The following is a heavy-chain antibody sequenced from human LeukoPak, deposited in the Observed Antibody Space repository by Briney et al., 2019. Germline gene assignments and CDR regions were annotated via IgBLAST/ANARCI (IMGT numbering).Heavy chain of an antibody. CDR2: TSGYNGHT. V-gene: IGHV1-18*01. CDR1: GYTCDTYG. J-gene: IGHJ3*02. D-gene: IGHD6-25*01. CDR3: ARIQSAGSSDAFDI. Sequence: GASVKVSCKASGYTCDTYGISWVRQAPGQALEWMGWTSGYNGHTKYAQKFHDRVTLTTDTSTSTAYMEMRSLRSDDTAVYYCARIQSAGSSDAFDIWGQGTMLTVS.